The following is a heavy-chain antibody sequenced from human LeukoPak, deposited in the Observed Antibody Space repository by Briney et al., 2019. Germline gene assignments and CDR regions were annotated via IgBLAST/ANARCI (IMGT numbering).Heavy chain of an antibody. CDR2: ISGSGGST. J-gene: IGHJ4*02. CDR1: GFTFSSYA. D-gene: IGHD3-22*01. CDR3: AKGIPHGSGYPAGFDY. Sequence: PGGSLRLSCAASGFTFSSYAMSWVRQAPGKGLEWVSAISGSGGSTYYADSVKGRFTISRDNSKNTLYLQMNSLRAEDTAVYYCAKGIPHGSGYPAGFDYWGQGTLVTVSS. V-gene: IGHV3-23*01.